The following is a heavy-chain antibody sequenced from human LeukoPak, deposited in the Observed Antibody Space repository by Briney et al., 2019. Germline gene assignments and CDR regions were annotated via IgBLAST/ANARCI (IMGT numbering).Heavy chain of an antibody. CDR1: GFTFSGSA. CDR3: TRPSVYGDPRGAFDP. Sequence: GGSLKLSCAASGFTFSGSAMHWARQASGKGLEWVGRIRSKANSYATAYAASVKGRFTISRDDSKNTAYLQMNSLKTEDTAVYYCTRPSVYGDPRGAFDPWGQGTLVTVSS. D-gene: IGHD4-17*01. V-gene: IGHV3-73*01. J-gene: IGHJ5*02. CDR2: IRSKANSYAT.